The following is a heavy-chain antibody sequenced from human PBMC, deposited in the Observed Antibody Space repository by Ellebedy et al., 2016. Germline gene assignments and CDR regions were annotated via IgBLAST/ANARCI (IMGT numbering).Heavy chain of an antibody. D-gene: IGHD2-21*02. V-gene: IGHV4-38-2*01. CDR3: ARLSKGDCGGDCYTFDP. CDR1: GFTFSSYA. Sequence: ESLKISCAATGFTFSSYAMSWVRQAPGKGLEWIGSIYQSGSTNYNPSLKSRATMSVDTFKNQFSLKLSFVTAADTAVYYCARLSKGDCGGDCYTFDPWGQGSLVTVSS. CDR2: IYQSGST. J-gene: IGHJ5*02.